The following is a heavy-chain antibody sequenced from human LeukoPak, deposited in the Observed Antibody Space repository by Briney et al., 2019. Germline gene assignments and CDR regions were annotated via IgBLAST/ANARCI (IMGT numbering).Heavy chain of an antibody. D-gene: IGHD4-17*01. V-gene: IGHV3-21*01. CDR1: GFTFSSYS. Sequence: GGSLRLSCAASGFTFSSYSMNWVRQAPGKGLEWVSYISSSGSYIYYGDSVQGRFTISRDNAKNSLYLQMNSLGAEDTAVYYCTRDEAGDYSLDCWGQGTLVTVSS. CDR2: ISSSGSYI. J-gene: IGHJ4*02. CDR3: TRDEAGDYSLDC.